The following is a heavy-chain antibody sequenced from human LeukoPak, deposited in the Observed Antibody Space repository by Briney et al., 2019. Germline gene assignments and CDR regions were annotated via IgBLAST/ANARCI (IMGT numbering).Heavy chain of an antibody. CDR3: AHSTTYYYDSSGYYFLDYFDY. CDR2: IYWNDDK. J-gene: IGHJ4*02. Sequence: SDPTLVNPTQTLTLTCTFSGFSLSTSGVGVGCIRQPPGKAPEWLALIYWNDDKRYSPSLKSRLTITKDTSKNQVVLTMTNMDPVDTATYYCAHSTTYYYDSSGYYFLDYFDYWGQGTLVTVSS. V-gene: IGHV2-5*01. CDR1: GFSLSTSGVG. D-gene: IGHD3-22*01.